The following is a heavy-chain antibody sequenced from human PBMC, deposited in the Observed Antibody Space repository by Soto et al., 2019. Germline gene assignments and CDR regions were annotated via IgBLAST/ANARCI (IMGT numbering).Heavy chain of an antibody. CDR3: AREVYSTGVGGMDV. CDR1: GFTFCSSA. Sequence: GGSLRLSCAASGFTFCSSAMHWACRAPGKGLEWVAVISYDGSNKYYADSVKGRFTISRDNSKNTLYLQMNSLRAEDTAVYYSAREVYSTGVGGMDVWGQGTTVTVSS. D-gene: IGHD6-6*01. J-gene: IGHJ6*02. V-gene: IGHV3-30-3*01. CDR2: ISYDGSNK.